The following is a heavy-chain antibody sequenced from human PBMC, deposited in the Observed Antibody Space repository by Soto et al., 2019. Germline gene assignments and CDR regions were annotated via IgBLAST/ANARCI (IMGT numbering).Heavy chain of an antibody. CDR1: GFTFNTYW. CDR2: IKEDGSDK. Sequence: EVQLVESGGDLVQPGGSLRLSCVASGFTFNTYWMSWVRQPPGKGLEWVANIKEDGSDKYYVDSVKGRFTISRDNAKNILYPQMTSRGAGDTAIYYPARFTRGSSGYYWGHRTVVTVSS. J-gene: IGHJ4*01. CDR3: ARFTRGSSGYY. D-gene: IGHD6-25*01. V-gene: IGHV3-7*01.